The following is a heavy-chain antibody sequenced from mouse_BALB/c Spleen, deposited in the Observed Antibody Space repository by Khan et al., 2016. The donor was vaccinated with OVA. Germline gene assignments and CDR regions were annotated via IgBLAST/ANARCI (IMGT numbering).Heavy chain of an antibody. Sequence: DLVKPGTSVKLSCKASGYTFTHYWINWIKQRPGQGLEWIGRIGPGSSNTYYNEMFKGKAALTVDTFSSTAYIQLSSLSTEDSAVYFYARENYCGRSCYAMDYWGQGTSVTVSS. D-gene: IGHD1-1*01. J-gene: IGHJ4*01. CDR1: GYTFTHYW. CDR2: IGPGSSNT. CDR3: ARENYCGRSCYAMDY. V-gene: IGHV1S41*01.